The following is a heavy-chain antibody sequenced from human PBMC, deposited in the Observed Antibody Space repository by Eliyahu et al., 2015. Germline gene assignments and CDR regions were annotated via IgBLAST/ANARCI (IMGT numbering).Heavy chain of an antibody. D-gene: IGHD2-15*01. CDR2: ISGSGGST. J-gene: IGHJ6*02. Sequence: EVQLLESGGGLVQPGGSLRLSCAASGSTFSSYAMSWVRQAPGKGLEWVXGISGSGGSTYYADSVKGRFTISRDNSKNTLYLQMNSLRAEDTAAYYCAKVQEGGSYYGMDVWGQGTTVTVSS. CDR1: GSTFSSYA. V-gene: IGHV3-23*01. CDR3: AKVQEGGSYYGMDV.